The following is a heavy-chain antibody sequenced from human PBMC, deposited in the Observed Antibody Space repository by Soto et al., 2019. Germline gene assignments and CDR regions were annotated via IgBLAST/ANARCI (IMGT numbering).Heavy chain of an antibody. Sequence: QVQLQESGPGLVKPSQTLSLTCTVSGGSISSGGYYWSWIRQHPGKGLEWIGYIYYSGSTYYNPSPKRRVTISVDTSKNQFSLKLSSVTAADTAVYYCARGTVITMVRGVIIGDAFDIWGQGTMVTVSS. CDR1: GGSISSGGYY. V-gene: IGHV4-31*03. D-gene: IGHD3-10*01. CDR2: IYYSGST. J-gene: IGHJ3*02. CDR3: ARGTVITMVRGVIIGDAFDI.